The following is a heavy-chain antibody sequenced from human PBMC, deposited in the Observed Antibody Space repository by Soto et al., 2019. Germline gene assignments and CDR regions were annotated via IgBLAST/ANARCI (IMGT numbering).Heavy chain of an antibody. CDR2: ISRSGANT. D-gene: IGHD3-22*01. CDR1: GFTFSSYA. CDR3: ARDRVESGYPEYFQH. Sequence: GGSLGLSCAASGFTFSSYAMSWVRQAPGKGLEWVSGISRSGANTYYADSVKGRFTISRDNSKNTLYLQMNSLRAEDTAVYYCARDRVESGYPEYFQHWGQGTLVTVSS. V-gene: IGHV3-23*01. J-gene: IGHJ1*01.